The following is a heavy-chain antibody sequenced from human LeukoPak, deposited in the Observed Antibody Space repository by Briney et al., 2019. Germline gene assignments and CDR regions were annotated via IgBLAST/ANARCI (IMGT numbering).Heavy chain of an antibody. CDR3: AKSVDTAMVTLSYNWFDP. D-gene: IGHD5-18*01. CDR2: IYPGDSDT. V-gene: IGHV5-51*01. CDR1: GYSFTSYW. Sequence: PGESLKTSCKGSGYSFTSYWIGWVRPMPGKGLEWMGIIYPGDSDTRYSPSFQGQVTISADKSISTAYLQWSSLKASDTAMYYCAKSVDTAMVTLSYNWFDPWGQGTLVTVSS. J-gene: IGHJ5*02.